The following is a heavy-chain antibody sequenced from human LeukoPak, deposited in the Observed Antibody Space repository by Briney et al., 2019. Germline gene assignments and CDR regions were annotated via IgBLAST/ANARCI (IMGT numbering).Heavy chain of an antibody. D-gene: IGHD3-22*01. Sequence: SETLSLTCAVYGGSFSGYYWSWIRQPPGKGLEWIGEITHSGSTNYNPSLKSRVTISVDTSKNQFSLKLSSVTAADTAVYDWARGPGGRMRYYDSSGYCRFDYWGQGTLVTVSS. CDR3: ARGPGGRMRYYDSSGYCRFDY. CDR1: GGSFSGYY. CDR2: ITHSGST. J-gene: IGHJ4*02. V-gene: IGHV4-34*01.